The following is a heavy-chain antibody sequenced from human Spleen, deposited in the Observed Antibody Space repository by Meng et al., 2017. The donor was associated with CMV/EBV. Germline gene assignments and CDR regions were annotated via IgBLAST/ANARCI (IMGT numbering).Heavy chain of an antibody. J-gene: IGHJ4*02. V-gene: IGHV3-74*01. CDR2: INSDGSST. Sequence: GESLKISCAASGFTFSSYWMHWVRQAPGKGLVWVSRINSDGSSTSYADSVKGRFTISRDNSKSTLYVQMNSLRAEDTAVYYCARGGADDSWGQGTLVTVSS. D-gene: IGHD1-26*01. CDR3: ARGGADDS. CDR1: GFTFSSYW.